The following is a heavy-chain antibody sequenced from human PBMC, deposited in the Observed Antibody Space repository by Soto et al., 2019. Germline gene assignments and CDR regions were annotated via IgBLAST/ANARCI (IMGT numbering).Heavy chain of an antibody. D-gene: IGHD2-2*01. V-gene: IGHV1-69*02. CDR3: ARGVVVVPAATLYYYYYGMDV. J-gene: IGHJ6*02. Sequence: QVQLVQSGAEVKKPGSSVKVSCKASGGTFSSYTISWVRQAPGQGLEWMGRIIPILGIANYAQKYQGRVTITAAKTTSTAYLELSSRRSEDTAVYYCARGVVVVPAATLYYYYYGMDVWGQGTTVTVSS. CDR1: GGTFSSYT. CDR2: IIPILGIA.